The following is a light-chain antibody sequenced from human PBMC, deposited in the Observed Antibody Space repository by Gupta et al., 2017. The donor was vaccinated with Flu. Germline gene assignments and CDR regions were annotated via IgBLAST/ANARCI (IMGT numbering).Light chain of an antibody. V-gene: IGKV1-39*01. CDR1: QSISSY. CDR2: AAS. J-gene: IGKJ3*01. Sequence: PSSLSASVGDRVTITCRASQSISSYLNWYQQKPGKAPKLLIYAASSLQSGVPSSFSGSGSGTDFTLTISSLQPEDFATYYCQQSDSTPLTFGHGTKVDIK. CDR3: QQSDSTPLT.